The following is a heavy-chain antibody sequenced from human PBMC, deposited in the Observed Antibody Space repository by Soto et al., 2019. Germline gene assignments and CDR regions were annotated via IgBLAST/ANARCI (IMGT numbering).Heavy chain of an antibody. CDR1: GFTFSSYA. J-gene: IGHJ4*02. Sequence: GGSLRLSCAASGFTFSSYAMSCVRQAPGKGLEWVSAISGSGGSTYYADSVKGRFTISRDNSKNTLYLQMNSLRAEDTAVYYCAKGRPAYCGGDCYSSFDYWGQGTLVTVSS. D-gene: IGHD2-21*01. CDR2: ISGSGGST. V-gene: IGHV3-23*01. CDR3: AKGRPAYCGGDCYSSFDY.